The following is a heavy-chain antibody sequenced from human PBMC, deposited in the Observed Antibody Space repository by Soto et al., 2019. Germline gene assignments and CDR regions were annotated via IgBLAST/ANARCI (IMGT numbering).Heavy chain of an antibody. D-gene: IGHD5-18*01. CDR2: ISYDGSNK. V-gene: IGHV3-30*18. J-gene: IGHJ4*02. Sequence: GGSLRLSCAAFGFTFSSYGMHWVRQAPGKGLEWVAVISYDGSNKYYADSVKGRFTISRDNSKNTLYLQMNSLRAEDTAVYYCAKSLLGYSYAFDYWGQGTLVTVSS. CDR3: AKSLLGYSYAFDY. CDR1: GFTFSSYG.